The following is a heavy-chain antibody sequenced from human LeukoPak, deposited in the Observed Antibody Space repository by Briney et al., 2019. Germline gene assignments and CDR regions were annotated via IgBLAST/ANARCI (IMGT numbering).Heavy chain of an antibody. Sequence: ASVKVSCKASGYTFTGYYMHWVRQAPGQGLEWMGWINPNSGGTNYAQKFQGRVTMTRDTSISTAYMELSRLRSDDTAVYYCATSVAPTTADAFDIWGQGTMVTVSS. CDR2: INPNSGGT. V-gene: IGHV1-2*02. CDR3: ATSVAPTTADAFDI. D-gene: IGHD4-17*01. CDR1: GYTFTGYY. J-gene: IGHJ3*02.